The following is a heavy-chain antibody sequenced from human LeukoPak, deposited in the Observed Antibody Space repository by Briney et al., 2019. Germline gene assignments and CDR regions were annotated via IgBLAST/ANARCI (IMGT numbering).Heavy chain of an antibody. D-gene: IGHD6-25*01. CDR2: IYPGDSDT. V-gene: IGHV5-51*01. CDR3: ARPPAGSGVYYSFDY. CDR1: GYNFTSYW. J-gene: IGHJ4*02. Sequence: GESLQISCKGSGYNFTSYWLVWVRQMPGKGLEWMGVIYPGDSDTRYSPSFQGQVTMSADKSITTAYLQWSSLKASDTAMYYCARPPAGSGVYYSFDYWGQGTLVTVSS.